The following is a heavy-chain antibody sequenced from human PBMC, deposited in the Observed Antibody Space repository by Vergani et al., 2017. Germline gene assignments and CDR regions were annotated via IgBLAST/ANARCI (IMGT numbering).Heavy chain of an antibody. CDR2: IRYDGTKR. V-gene: IGHV3-30*02. CDR1: GFTFRIYG. Sequence: QVQLVASGGGVVQPGGSLRLSCIASGFTFRIYGMHWVRQAPGKGLEWVAFIRYDGTKRFYGDSVKGRLTISRDNSKNTLYLQMNSLRAEDTAVYYCAKAGYSSSWLFDYWGQGTLVTVSS. CDR3: AKAGYSSSWLFDY. J-gene: IGHJ4*02. D-gene: IGHD6-13*01.